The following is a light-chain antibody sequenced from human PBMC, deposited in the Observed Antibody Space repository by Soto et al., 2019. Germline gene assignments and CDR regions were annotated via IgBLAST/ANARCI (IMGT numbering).Light chain of an antibody. CDR2: EVI. CDR1: SSDVGGYNY. Sequence: SALTQPPSASGSPGQSVTISCTGTSSDVGGYNYVSWYQQHPGKAPKLMIYEVIKRPSGVPDRFSGSKSGNTASLTVSGLQAEDEADYYCSSHANSNVFGTGTKVTVL. CDR3: SSHANSNV. J-gene: IGLJ1*01. V-gene: IGLV2-8*01.